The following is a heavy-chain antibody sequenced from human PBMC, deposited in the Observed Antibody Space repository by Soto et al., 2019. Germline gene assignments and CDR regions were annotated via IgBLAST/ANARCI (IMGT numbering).Heavy chain of an antibody. D-gene: IGHD6-6*01. CDR3: ARGRIEYSSSFYYYYYGMDV. CDR1: GGSFSGYY. CDR2: INHSGST. Sequence: SETLSLTCAVYGGSFSGYYWSWIRQPPGKGLEWIGEINHSGSTNYNPSLKSRVTISVDTSKNQFSLKLSSVTAADTAVYYCARGRIEYSSSFYYYYYGMDVWGQGTTVTVS. J-gene: IGHJ6*02. V-gene: IGHV4-34*01.